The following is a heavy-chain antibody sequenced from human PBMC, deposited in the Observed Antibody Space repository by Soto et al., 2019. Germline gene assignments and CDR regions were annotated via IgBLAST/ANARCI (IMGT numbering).Heavy chain of an antibody. CDR2: IYWDDDK. CDR3: AHRKALTGMLGERDALDI. V-gene: IGHV2-5*02. J-gene: IGHJ3*02. CDR1: GFSLSTSGVG. D-gene: IGHD3-10*02. Sequence: QITLKESGPTLVKPTQTLPLTCTFSGFSLSTSGVGVGWIRQPPGKALEWLALIYWDDDKRYSPSLKSRLTNTKDTSKNQVVLTMTNMDTVDTATDYCAHRKALTGMLGERDALDIGGQGTMVTVSS.